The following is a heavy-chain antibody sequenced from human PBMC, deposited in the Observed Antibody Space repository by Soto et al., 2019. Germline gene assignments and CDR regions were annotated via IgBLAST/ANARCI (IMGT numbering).Heavy chain of an antibody. V-gene: IGHV3-30*18. J-gene: IGHJ4*02. CDR1: GFTFSSYG. CDR3: AKGPELLTY. CDR2: ISYDGSNK. Sequence: GGSLRLSCAASGFTFSSYGMHWVRQAPGKGLEWVAVISYDGSNKYYADSVKGRFTISRDNSKNTLYLQMNSLRAEDTAVYYCAKGPELLTYWGQGTLVTVSS. D-gene: IGHD1-7*01.